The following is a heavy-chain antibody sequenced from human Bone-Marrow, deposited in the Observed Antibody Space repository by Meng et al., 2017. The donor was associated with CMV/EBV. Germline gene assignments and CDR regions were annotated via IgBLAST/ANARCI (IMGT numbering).Heavy chain of an antibody. J-gene: IGHJ4*02. CDR1: GFTFSSYA. CDR2: ISGSGGAT. CDR3: AKSGVPRRLVGYHLDY. D-gene: IGHD2-15*01. Sequence: GESLKISCAASGFTFSSYAMSWVRQAPGKGLEWVSAISGSGGATFYRDSVEGRLTISRDNSRNTVYLHMNGLRGEDTAIYYCAKSGVPRRLVGYHLDYWGRGTLVTVSS. V-gene: IGHV3-23*01.